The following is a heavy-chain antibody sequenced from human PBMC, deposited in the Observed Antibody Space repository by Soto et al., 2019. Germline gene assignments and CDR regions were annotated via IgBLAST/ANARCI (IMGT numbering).Heavy chain of an antibody. J-gene: IGHJ5*02. V-gene: IGHV1-69*02. Sequence: ASVKVSCKASGGTFSSYTISWVRQAPGQGLEWMGRIIPILGIANYAQKFQGRVTITADKSTSTAYMELSSLRSEDTAVYYCARGGANWNSTRWFDPWGQGTLVTVSS. CDR1: GGTFSSYT. D-gene: IGHD1-7*01. CDR3: ARGGANWNSTRWFDP. CDR2: IIPILGIA.